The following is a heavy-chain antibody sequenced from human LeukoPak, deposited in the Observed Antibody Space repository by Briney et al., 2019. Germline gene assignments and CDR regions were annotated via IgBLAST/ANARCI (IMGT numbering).Heavy chain of an antibody. CDR2: IYYSGST. V-gene: IGHV4-31*03. CDR3: ARSNYYDSSGYYYRDNWFDP. J-gene: IGHJ5*02. D-gene: IGHD3-22*01. Sequence: PSETLSLTCTVSGGSISSGGYYWSWIRQHPGKGLEWIGYIYYSGSTYYNPSLKGRVTISVDTSKNQFSLKLSSVTAADTAVYYCARSNYYDSSGYYYRDNWFDPWGQGTLVTVSS. CDR1: GGSISSGGYY.